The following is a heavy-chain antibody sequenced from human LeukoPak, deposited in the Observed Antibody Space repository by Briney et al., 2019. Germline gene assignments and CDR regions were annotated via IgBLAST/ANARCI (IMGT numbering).Heavy chain of an antibody. CDR3: ARDQLDTAMVENAFDI. J-gene: IGHJ3*02. Sequence: SETLSLTCTVSGGSISSSSYYWGWIRQPPGKGLEWIGSIYYSGSTYYNPSLKSRVTISADTSKNQFSLKLSSVTAADTAVYYCARDQLDTAMVENAFDIWGQGTMVTVSS. D-gene: IGHD5-18*01. CDR2: IYYSGST. CDR1: GGSISSSSYY. V-gene: IGHV4-39*07.